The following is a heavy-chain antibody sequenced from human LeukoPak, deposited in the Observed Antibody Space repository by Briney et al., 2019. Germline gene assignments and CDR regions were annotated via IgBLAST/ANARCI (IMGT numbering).Heavy chain of an antibody. J-gene: IGHJ4*02. Sequence: SETLSLTCAVSGGSISSSNWWSWVRQPPGKGLEWMGEIYHSGSTNYNPSLKSRVTISVDKSKNQFSLKLSSVTAADTAVYYCARPRYSSGWLLDYWGQGTLVTVSS. CDR1: GGSISSSNW. CDR3: ARPRYSSGWLLDY. V-gene: IGHV4-4*02. CDR2: IYHSGST. D-gene: IGHD6-19*01.